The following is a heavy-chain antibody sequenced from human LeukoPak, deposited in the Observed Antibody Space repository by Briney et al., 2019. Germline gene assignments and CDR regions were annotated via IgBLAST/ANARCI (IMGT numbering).Heavy chain of an antibody. V-gene: IGHV1-2*02. CDR3: ARQANDHSGHDY. CDR1: GCTFTDYY. CDR2: INPNSGGT. Sequence: ASLKVSCKASGCTFTDYYIHWVRQAPGQGLEGMGWINPNSGGTNYAQKFQDRVTMTRDTSISTAYMELSSLRSDDTAVYYCARQANDHSGHDYWGQGTLVTVSS. J-gene: IGHJ4*02. D-gene: IGHD3-22*01.